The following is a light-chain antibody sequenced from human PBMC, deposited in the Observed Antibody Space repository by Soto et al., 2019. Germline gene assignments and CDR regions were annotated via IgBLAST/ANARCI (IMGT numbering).Light chain of an antibody. CDR3: QQYGSSPPIT. CDR2: ATS. Sequence: EIVLTQSPGALSLSPGERATLSCRASQSVGSGYRLLIFATSRRATGIPDRFSGSGSGTDFTLTISRLEPEDVAVDYCQQYGSSPPITFGQGTRLEIK. V-gene: IGKV3-20*01. CDR1: QSVGSGY. J-gene: IGKJ5*01.